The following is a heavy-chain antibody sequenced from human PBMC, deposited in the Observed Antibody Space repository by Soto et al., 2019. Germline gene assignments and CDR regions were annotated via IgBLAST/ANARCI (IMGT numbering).Heavy chain of an antibody. CDR1: GYTFTGYY. CDR2: INPNSGGT. CDR3: AREWYQLLYGTGYYYGMDV. D-gene: IGHD2-2*02. V-gene: IGHV1-2*04. J-gene: IGHJ6*02. Sequence: ASVKVSCKASGYTFTGYYMHWVRQAAGQGLEWLGWINPNSGGTNYAQKFQGWVAMTRVTSISTAYMGLSRLRSGGRAVSYCAREWYQLLYGTGYYYGMDVWGQGSTVSAP.